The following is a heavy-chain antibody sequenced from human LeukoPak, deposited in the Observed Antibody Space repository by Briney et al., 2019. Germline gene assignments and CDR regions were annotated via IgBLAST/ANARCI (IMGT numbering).Heavy chain of an antibody. V-gene: IGHV1-18*01. CDR2: ISAYNGNT. CDR1: GYTFTSYG. Sequence: GASVKVSCKASGYTFTSYGISWVRQAPGQGLEWMGWISAYNGNTNYAQKLQGRVTVTTDTSTSTAYMELRSLRSDDTAVYYCAVAGSSGYCTNGICYTPFDYWGQGTLVTVSS. D-gene: IGHD2-8*01. J-gene: IGHJ4*02. CDR3: AVAGSSGYCTNGICYTPFDY.